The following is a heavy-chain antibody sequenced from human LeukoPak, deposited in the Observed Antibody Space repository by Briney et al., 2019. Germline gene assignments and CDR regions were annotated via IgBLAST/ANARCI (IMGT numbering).Heavy chain of an antibody. Sequence: PGGSLRLSCAASGFTFSSSGMSWVRQAPGKGLEWVSAISGSGANTYYADSVKGRFTISRDNSKNTVYLQMNSLRAEDTAVYYCARGNDGDYYYYMDVWGKGTTVTISS. CDR2: ISGSGANT. V-gene: IGHV3-23*01. CDR1: GFTFSSSG. J-gene: IGHJ6*03. CDR3: ARGNDGDYYYYMDV. D-gene: IGHD4-17*01.